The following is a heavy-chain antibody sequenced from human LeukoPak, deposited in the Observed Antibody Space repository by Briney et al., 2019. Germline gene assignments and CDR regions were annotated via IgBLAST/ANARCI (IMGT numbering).Heavy chain of an antibody. CDR2: INPSGST. V-gene: IGHV4-34*01. CDR3: ARGRQEISMILVVMTGVSYYLDV. J-gene: IGHJ6*03. CDR1: GGTFSGYY. D-gene: IGHD3-22*01. Sequence: PSETLSLTCAVYGGTFSGYYWTWIRQPPGKGLEWIGEINPSGSTYYNPSLKSRLTISRDTSKNQFSLRLSSVPAADTAVYYCARGRQEISMILVVMTGVSYYLDVWGKGTTVTVS.